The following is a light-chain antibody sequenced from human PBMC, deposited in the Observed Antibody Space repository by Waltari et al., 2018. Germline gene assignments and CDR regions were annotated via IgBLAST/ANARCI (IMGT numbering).Light chain of an antibody. CDR3: QQGYDIPRT. CDR1: RTIHRY. Sequence: DIEMTQSPSSLSASVGDRVNLTCQASRTIHRYLNWYQQKPGKAPKLLIYGSSSLQGGGPGRFSGSGSGTDFTLTISSLQPEDIATYYCQQGYDIPRTFGQGTRVEI. J-gene: IGKJ1*01. CDR2: GSS. V-gene: IGKV1-39*01.